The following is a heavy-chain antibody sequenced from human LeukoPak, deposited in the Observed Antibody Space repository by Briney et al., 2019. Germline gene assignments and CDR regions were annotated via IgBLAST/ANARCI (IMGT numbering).Heavy chain of an antibody. J-gene: IGHJ6*03. Sequence: GGSLRLSCTASGFTFGDYAMSWFRQAPGKGLEWVGFIRSKAYGGTTEYAASVKGRFTISRDESKSIAYLQMNSLKTEDTAVYYCTRGYCSGGSCWDYMDVWGKGTTVTVSS. CDR1: GFTFGDYA. CDR2: IRSKAYGGTT. D-gene: IGHD2-15*01. V-gene: IGHV3-49*03. CDR3: TRGYCSGGSCWDYMDV.